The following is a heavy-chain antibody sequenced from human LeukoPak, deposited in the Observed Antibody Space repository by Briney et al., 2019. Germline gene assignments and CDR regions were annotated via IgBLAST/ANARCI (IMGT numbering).Heavy chain of an antibody. CDR2: IYYSGNT. V-gene: IGHV4-59*12. Sequence: AETLSLTCTVSGGSINTYYWNWIRQPPGKGLEWIGYIYYSGNTNYNPSLKSRVTISVDTSKNQFSLKLSSVTAADTAVYYRARVPYCSGGSCNYYYYYGMDVWGQGTTVTVSS. J-gene: IGHJ6*02. D-gene: IGHD2-15*01. CDR3: ARVPYCSGGSCNYYYYYGMDV. CDR1: GGSINTYY.